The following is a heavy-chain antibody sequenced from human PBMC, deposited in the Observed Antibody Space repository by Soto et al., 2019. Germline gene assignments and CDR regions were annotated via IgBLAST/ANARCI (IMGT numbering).Heavy chain of an antibody. CDR3: AREVSLGPHYYYYYMDV. D-gene: IGHD3-10*01. J-gene: IGHJ6*03. V-gene: IGHV3-66*01. CDR2: IYNSGST. CDR1: GFTVSSNY. Sequence: GGSLRLSCAASGFTVSSNYMSWVRQAPGKGLEWVSVIYNSGSTYYGDSVEGRFTISRDNSKKLLYLQMNSLRAEDTAVYYCAREVSLGPHYYYYYMDVWGKGTTVTVSS.